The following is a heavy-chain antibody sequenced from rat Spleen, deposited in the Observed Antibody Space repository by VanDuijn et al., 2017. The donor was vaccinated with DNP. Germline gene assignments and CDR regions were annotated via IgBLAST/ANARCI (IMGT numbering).Heavy chain of an antibody. Sequence: EVKLVESGGGLVQPGRSLKLSCAASGFNFNDYWMGWVRQTPGKGLEWIGEINESGRTINFTPSLKNKFTISRDNIQNILYLQVNSLRSEDTATYYCTRDYYDPYNWFAYWGQGTLVTVSS. D-gene: IGHD1-12*01. CDR2: INESGRTI. CDR3: TRDYYDPYNWFAY. V-gene: IGHV4-2*01. J-gene: IGHJ3*01. CDR1: GFNFNDYW.